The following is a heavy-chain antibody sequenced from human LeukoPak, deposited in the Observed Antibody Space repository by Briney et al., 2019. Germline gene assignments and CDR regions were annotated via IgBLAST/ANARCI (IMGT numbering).Heavy chain of an antibody. CDR2: INPNSGGT. V-gene: IGHV1-2*02. CDR1: GYTFTACN. D-gene: IGHD6-13*01. J-gene: IGHJ3*02. Sequence: ASVKVSCKASGYTFTACNMHWVRQPPGQGPGWMGWINPNSGGTDYAQKFQGRVTMTRDTSISTAYMELSSLTSDDTAVYYCARDGIYSRNFDAFDIWGQGTMVTVSS. CDR3: ARDGIYSRNFDAFDI.